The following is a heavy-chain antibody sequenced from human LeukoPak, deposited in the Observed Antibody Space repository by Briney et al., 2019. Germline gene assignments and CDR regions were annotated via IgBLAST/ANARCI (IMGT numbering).Heavy chain of an antibody. Sequence: SETLSLTCAVYGGSFSGYYWSWIRQPPGKGLEWIGEINHSGSTNYNPSLKSRVTISVDTSKNQFSLKLSSVAAADTAVYYCARSWAYALGYYYYMDVWGKGTTVTVSS. CDR3: ARSWAYALGYYYYMDV. CDR2: INHSGST. V-gene: IGHV4-34*01. D-gene: IGHD2-2*01. J-gene: IGHJ6*03. CDR1: GGSFSGYY.